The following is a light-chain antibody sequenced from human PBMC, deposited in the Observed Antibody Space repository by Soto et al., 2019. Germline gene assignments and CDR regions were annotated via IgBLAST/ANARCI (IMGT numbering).Light chain of an antibody. Sequence: IQMHQSPSSLAASVGDRVTITCRASQSISSWLAWYQQKPGKAPKLLIFKASSLESGVPSRFSGSGSGTEFTLTISSLQPDDFATYYCQQYNSYWTVGQGTKVDIK. V-gene: IGKV1-5*03. CDR2: KAS. CDR1: QSISSW. CDR3: QQYNSYWT. J-gene: IGKJ1*01.